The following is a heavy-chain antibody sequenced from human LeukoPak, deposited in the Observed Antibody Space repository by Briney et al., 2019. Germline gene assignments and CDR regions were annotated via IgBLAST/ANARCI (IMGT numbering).Heavy chain of an antibody. CDR3: AKDFYGDYGMDV. V-gene: IGHV3-9*01. CDR1: GFTFDDYA. CDR2: ISWNSGSI. Sequence: PGGSLRLSCAASGFTFDDYAMHWVRQAPGKGPEWVSGISWNSGSIGYADSVKGRFTISRDNAKNSLYLQMNSLRAEDTALYYCAKDFYGDYGMDVWGQGTTVTVSS. D-gene: IGHD4-17*01. J-gene: IGHJ6*02.